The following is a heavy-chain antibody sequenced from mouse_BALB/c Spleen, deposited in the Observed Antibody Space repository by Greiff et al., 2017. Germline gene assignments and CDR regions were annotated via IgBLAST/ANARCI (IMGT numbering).Heavy chain of an antibody. Sequence: DVKLVESGGGLVQPGGSRKLSCAASGFTFSSFGMHWVRQAPEKGLEWVAYISSGSSTIYYADTVKGRFTISRDNPKNTLFLQMTSLRSEDTAMYYCAREYLWYFDVWGAGTTVTVSS. CDR1: GFTFSSFG. J-gene: IGHJ1*01. CDR3: AREYLWYFDV. D-gene: IGHD2-10*02. V-gene: IGHV5-17*02. CDR2: ISSGSSTI.